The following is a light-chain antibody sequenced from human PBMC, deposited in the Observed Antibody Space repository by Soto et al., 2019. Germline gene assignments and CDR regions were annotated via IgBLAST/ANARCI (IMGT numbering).Light chain of an antibody. Sequence: EIVMTQSPATLSVSPGERATLSCRASQSVSFNLAWYQQRPGLAPRLLIYAASTRATGIPVRFSGSGSGTEFTLTVSSLQSEDFVVYNCQQYNNWPLTFGGGTKVEIK. CDR1: QSVSFN. J-gene: IGKJ4*01. CDR2: AAS. CDR3: QQYNNWPLT. V-gene: IGKV3-15*01.